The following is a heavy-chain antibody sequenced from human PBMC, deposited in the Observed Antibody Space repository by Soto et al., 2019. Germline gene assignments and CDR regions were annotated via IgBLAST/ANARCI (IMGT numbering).Heavy chain of an antibody. D-gene: IGHD3-16*01. V-gene: IGHV4-31*03. J-gene: IGHJ4*02. CDR3: AAGDGLPRDY. CDR1: GGSISRGGYY. CDR2: IYYSGIT. Sequence: SETLSLTCTVSGGSISRGGYYWSWIRQHPGKGLEWIGYIYYSGITHYNPSLKSRVTISVDTSKNQFSLKLSSVTAADTAVYYCAAGDGLPRDYWSQGTLVTVSS.